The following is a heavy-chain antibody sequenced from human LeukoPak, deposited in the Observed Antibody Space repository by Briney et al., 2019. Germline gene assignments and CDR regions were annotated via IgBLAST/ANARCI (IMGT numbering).Heavy chain of an antibody. CDR2: MNPNRGNT. CDR1: VYTFTRYN. J-gene: IGHJ4*02. D-gene: IGHD6-6*01. Sequence: GASVKVSCKASVYTFTRYNINWVRQATGQGLEWMGWMNPNRGNTGYAQKIQGRVTMTRNTSISTAYMELSSLRSEDTAVYYCARGLTTEYSSSSLDFDYWGQGTLVTVSS. CDR3: ARGLTTEYSSSSLDFDY. V-gene: IGHV1-8*01.